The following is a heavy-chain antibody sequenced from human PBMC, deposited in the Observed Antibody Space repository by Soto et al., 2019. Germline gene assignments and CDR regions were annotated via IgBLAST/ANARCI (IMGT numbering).Heavy chain of an antibody. CDR3: ARHTGDFWSFYYGMDV. J-gene: IGHJ6*02. V-gene: IGHV4-39*01. Sequence: PSETLSLTCTVAGGSISSSSYYWGCIRQPPGKGLEWIGSIYYSGSTYYNPSLKSRVTISVDTSKNQFSLKLSSVTAADTAVYYCARHTGDFWSFYYGMDVWGQGTTFTVSS. CDR1: GGSISSSSYY. CDR2: IYYSGST. D-gene: IGHD3-3*01.